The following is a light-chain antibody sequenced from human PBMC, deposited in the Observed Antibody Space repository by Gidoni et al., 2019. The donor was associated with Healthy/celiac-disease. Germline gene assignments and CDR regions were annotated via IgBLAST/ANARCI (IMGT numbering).Light chain of an antibody. J-gene: IGLJ1*01. CDR1: SSYVGGYNY. Sequence: QSALTQPASVSGSPGQSITISCTGTSSYVGGYNYVSWNHQHPGKAPKLMIYDVSNRPSGVSNRFSGSKSGNTASLTISGLQAEDEADYYCSSYTSSSTYVFGTGTKVTVL. CDR3: SSYTSSSTYV. CDR2: DVS. V-gene: IGLV2-14*01.